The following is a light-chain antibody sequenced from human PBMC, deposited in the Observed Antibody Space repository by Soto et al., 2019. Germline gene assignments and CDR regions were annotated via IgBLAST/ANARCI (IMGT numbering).Light chain of an antibody. J-gene: IGLJ1*01. CDR1: NSNIGNNY. Sequence: QSVLTQPPSVSAAPGQKVTISCSGSNSNIGNNYVYWYQQFPGAAPKLLMYENAKRASGIPDRFSGSKSGTAATLAITGIQTGDEADYYCGTWDSSLSGFVFGTGTKVTVL. CDR2: ENA. V-gene: IGLV1-51*02. CDR3: GTWDSSLSGFV.